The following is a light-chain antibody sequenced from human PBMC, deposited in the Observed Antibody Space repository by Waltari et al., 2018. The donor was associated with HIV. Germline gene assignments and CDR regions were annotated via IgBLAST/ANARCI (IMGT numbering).Light chain of an antibody. J-gene: IGLJ1*01. CDR1: SSDVGSYHL. V-gene: IGLV2-23*01. CDR3: CSYTGSSTRRPYV. CDR2: EGS. Sequence: QSALTQPASVSGSPGQSITISCTGTSSDVGSYHLVPWYQQHPGKAPKVMLYEGSKRPSGVANRFSGSKSGNTASLTISGLQAEDEADYYCCSYTGSSTRRPYVFGTGTKVTVL.